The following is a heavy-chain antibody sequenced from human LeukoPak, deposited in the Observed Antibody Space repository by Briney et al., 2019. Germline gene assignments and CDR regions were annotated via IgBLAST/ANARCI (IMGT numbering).Heavy chain of an antibody. D-gene: IGHD6-19*01. CDR1: GFTFSSYS. Sequence: GGSLRLSCAASGFTFSSYSMNWVRQAPGKGLEWVSSISSSSSYIYYADSVKGRFTISRDNSKKSLYLQMNSVRAEDTALYYCAKDSLAVAGESYFDYWGQGTLVTVSS. CDR2: ISSSSSYI. V-gene: IGHV3-21*04. J-gene: IGHJ4*02. CDR3: AKDSLAVAGESYFDY.